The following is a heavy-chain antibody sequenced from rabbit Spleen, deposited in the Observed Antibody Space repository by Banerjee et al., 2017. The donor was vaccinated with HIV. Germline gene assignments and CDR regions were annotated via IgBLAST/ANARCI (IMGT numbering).Heavy chain of an antibody. V-gene: IGHV1S40*01. J-gene: IGHJ3*01. CDR2: ISTKTDNT. CDR1: GVSFSSSSY. Sequence: QSLEESGGDLVKPGASLTLTCTASGVSFSSSSYMCWVRQAPGKGLEWIACISTKTDNTWYARWAKGRATISKTSSTTVTLQMTSLTAADTATYFCTRSGSGSAYSGLDLWGPGTLVTVS. D-gene: IGHD1-1*01. CDR3: TRSGSGSAYSGLDL.